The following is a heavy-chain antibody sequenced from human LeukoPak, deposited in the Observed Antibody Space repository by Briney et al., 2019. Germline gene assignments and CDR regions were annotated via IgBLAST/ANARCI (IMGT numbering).Heavy chain of an antibody. CDR2: ISSSGSTI. CDR1: GFTFSNAW. D-gene: IGHD3-10*01. V-gene: IGHV3-11*04. J-gene: IGHJ3*02. CDR3: ARDGSRYYYGSGSPAFDI. Sequence: GGSLRLSCAASGFTFSNAWMSWVRQAPGKGLEWVSYISSSGSTIYYADSVKGRFTISRDNAKNSLYLQMNSLRAEDTAVYYCARDGSRYYYGSGSPAFDIWGQGTMVTVSS.